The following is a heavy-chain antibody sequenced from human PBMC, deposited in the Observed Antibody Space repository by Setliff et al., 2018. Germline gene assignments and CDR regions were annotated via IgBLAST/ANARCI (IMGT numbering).Heavy chain of an antibody. V-gene: IGHV3-7*01. CDR3: ARGHTIGALLRHFDC. D-gene: IGHD1-1*01. J-gene: IGHJ4*02. CDR1: GFTFSSYW. CDR2: IKQDGSEK. Sequence: GGSLRLSCAASGFTFSSYWMSWVRQAPGKGLEWVANIKQDGSEKYYVGSVKGRFTISRDNAKNSLYLQMSSLRAEDTAMYYCARGHTIGALLRHFDCWGQGTLVTVSS.